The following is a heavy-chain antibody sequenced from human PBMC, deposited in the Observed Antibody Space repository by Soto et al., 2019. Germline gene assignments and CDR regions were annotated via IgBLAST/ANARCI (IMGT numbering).Heavy chain of an antibody. CDR2: VYYSGSA. CDR1: GGSISSGGYY. CDR3: ARDLRYFDPWDY. Sequence: LSLTCTVSGGSISSGGYYWIWVRQHPGKGLEWIGNVYYSGSAYYNPSLKSRVTISVDTSKNQFSLKLSSVTAADTAVYYCARDLRYFDPWDYWGQGTLVTVSS. J-gene: IGHJ4*02. D-gene: IGHD3-9*01. V-gene: IGHV4-31*03.